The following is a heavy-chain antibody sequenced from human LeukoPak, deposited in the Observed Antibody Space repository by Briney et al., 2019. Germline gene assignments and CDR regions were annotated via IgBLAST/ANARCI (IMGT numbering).Heavy chain of an antibody. D-gene: IGHD5-24*01. CDR1: GYTFTGYY. CDR3: AKTGEMATTAPDY. J-gene: IGHJ4*02. Sequence: ASVKVSCKASGYTFTGYYMHWVRQAPGQGLEWMGWINPNSGGTNYAQKFQGRVTMTRDTSISTAYMELSRLRSDDTAVYYCAKTGEMATTAPDYWGQGTLVTASS. CDR2: INPNSGGT. V-gene: IGHV1-2*02.